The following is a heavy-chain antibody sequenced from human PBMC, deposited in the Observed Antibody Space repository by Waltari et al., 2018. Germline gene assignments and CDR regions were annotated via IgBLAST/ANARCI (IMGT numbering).Heavy chain of an antibody. CDR1: GYTFTSYD. CDR3: AICYRIPKPYWGY. D-gene: IGHD2-8*01. Sequence: QVQLVQSGAEVRKPGASVKVSCKASGYTFTSYDINWLRQASGQGIVWMGWMNPNGGNTGYAQKVQGRGTMTRNTSISTAYMELGSLRSEDTAVYYCAICYRIPKPYWGYWGQGTLVTVSS. CDR2: MNPNGGNT. V-gene: IGHV1-8*02. J-gene: IGHJ4*02.